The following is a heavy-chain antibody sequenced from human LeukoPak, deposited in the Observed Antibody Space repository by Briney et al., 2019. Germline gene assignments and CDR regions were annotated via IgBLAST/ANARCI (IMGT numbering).Heavy chain of an antibody. CDR1: GGSISSSNW. CDR3: ARWVIKVKGYYYYYMDV. J-gene: IGHJ6*03. Sequence: SETLSLTCAVSGGSISSSNWWSWVRQPPGKGLEWIGEINHSGSTNYNPSLKSRVTISVDTSKNQFSLKLSSVTAADTAVYYCARWVIKVKGYYYYYMDVWGKGTTVTISS. CDR2: INHSGST. D-gene: IGHD3-22*01. V-gene: IGHV4-4*02.